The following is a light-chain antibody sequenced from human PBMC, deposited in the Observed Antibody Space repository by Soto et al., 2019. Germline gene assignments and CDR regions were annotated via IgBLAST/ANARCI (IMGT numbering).Light chain of an antibody. CDR1: QDIRNY. Sequence: DLPMTQSPSSLSASVGDRVTITCQASQDIRNYLNWYQQKPGKAPKLLIYVASNLETGVPSRFSGSGSGTDFTFTISSLQPEDIATYYCQQYDNLPLSFGGGTKVEIK. V-gene: IGKV1-33*01. CDR3: QQYDNLPLS. CDR2: VAS. J-gene: IGKJ4*01.